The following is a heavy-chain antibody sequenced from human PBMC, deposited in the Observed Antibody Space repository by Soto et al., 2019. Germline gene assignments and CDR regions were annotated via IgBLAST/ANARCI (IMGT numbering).Heavy chain of an antibody. CDR3: ARGPQDDLDH. Sequence: QVQLVQSGAEVKKPGASVKVSCKASGYTFTSYDINWVRQATGHGLEWMGWMNPNSGNTGLAQKDQGRGTMTRNTAIGTAYMELSSPRAEDTAVYYCARGPQDDLDHWGQGTLVTVSS. V-gene: IGHV1-8*01. CDR1: GYTFTSYD. CDR2: MNPNSGNT. J-gene: IGHJ4*02.